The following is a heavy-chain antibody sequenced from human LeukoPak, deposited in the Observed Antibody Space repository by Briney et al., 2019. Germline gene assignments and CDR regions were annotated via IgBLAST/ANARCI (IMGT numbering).Heavy chain of an antibody. J-gene: IGHJ4*02. CDR1: GFTFSSFA. Sequence: GGSLRLSCAASGFTFSSFAMSWVRQAPGKGLEWVSAISGSGDNTHYADSVKGRFTISRDNSKNTLYLQMNTLRAEDTAVYYCAKDTMFYDILTGYPHFDYWGQGTLVTVSS. CDR2: ISGSGDNT. V-gene: IGHV3-23*01. D-gene: IGHD3-9*01. CDR3: AKDTMFYDILTGYPHFDY.